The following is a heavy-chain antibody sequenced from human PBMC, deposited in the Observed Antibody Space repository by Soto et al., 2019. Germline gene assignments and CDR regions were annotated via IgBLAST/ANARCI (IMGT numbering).Heavy chain of an antibody. CDR1: GGTFSSYA. Sequence: QVQLVQSGAEVKKPGSSVKVSCKASGGTFSSYAISWVRQAPGQGLEWMGGIIPIFGTANYAQKFQGRVTITADESKSTAYMELSRLRSEDTAVYYCARDWIVGATKDWFDPWGQGTLVTVSS. CDR3: ARDWIVGATKDWFDP. D-gene: IGHD1-26*01. V-gene: IGHV1-69*01. J-gene: IGHJ5*02. CDR2: IIPIFGTA.